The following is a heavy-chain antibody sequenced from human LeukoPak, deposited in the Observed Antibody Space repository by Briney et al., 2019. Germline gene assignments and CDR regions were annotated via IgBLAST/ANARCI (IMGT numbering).Heavy chain of an antibody. CDR2: IIPIFGTA. J-gene: IGHJ3*02. Sequence: SVKVSCKASGGTFSSYAISWVRQALGQGLEWMGGIIPIFGTANYAQKFQGRVTITTDESTSTAYMELSSLRSEDTAVYYCARRMYSTAFDIWGQGTMVPVSS. D-gene: IGHD6-13*01. CDR3: ARRMYSTAFDI. CDR1: GGTFSSYA. V-gene: IGHV1-69*05.